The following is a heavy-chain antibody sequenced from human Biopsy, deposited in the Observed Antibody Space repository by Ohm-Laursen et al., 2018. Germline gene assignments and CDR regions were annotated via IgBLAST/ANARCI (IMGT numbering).Heavy chain of an antibody. J-gene: IGHJ4*02. CDR2: ISYTGST. Sequence: SDTLSLTCTVSGGFISSSSYYWGWIRQPPGKGLEWIGSISYTGSTHDNPSLTSRVTMSVDTSKNQFSLRLNSVTAADTAVYYCARGMRTTGWPYFDYWGQGILVTVSS. CDR1: GGFISSSSYY. CDR3: ARGMRTTGWPYFDY. D-gene: IGHD2/OR15-2a*01. V-gene: IGHV4-39*07.